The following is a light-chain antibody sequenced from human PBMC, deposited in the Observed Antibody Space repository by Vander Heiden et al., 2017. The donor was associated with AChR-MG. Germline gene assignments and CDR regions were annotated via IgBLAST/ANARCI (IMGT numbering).Light chain of an antibody. CDR2: AAS. Sequence: DIQMTQSPSSLSASVGDRVTITCRASQSISSYLNWYQQKPGKAPKLLIYAASSLQSGVPSRFSGSGSGTDFTLTISSLQPEDFATYYCLRSDSTPTTFGYGTKVEIK. CDR3: LRSDSTPTT. J-gene: IGKJ1*01. CDR1: QSISSY. V-gene: IGKV1-39*01.